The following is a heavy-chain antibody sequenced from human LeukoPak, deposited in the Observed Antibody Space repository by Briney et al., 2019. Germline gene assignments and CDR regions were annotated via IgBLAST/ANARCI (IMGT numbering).Heavy chain of an antibody. CDR3: ARVARYCTNGVCYNDY. D-gene: IGHD2-8*01. CDR2: IKQDGSEK. V-gene: IGHV3-7*03. J-gene: IGHJ4*02. CDR1: GFSFSSYA. Sequence: GGSLRLSCVGSGFSFSSYAVSWVRQAPGKGLEWVANIKQDGSEKYYVDSVKGRFTISRDNAKNSLYLQMNSLRAEDTAVYYCARVARYCTNGVCYNDYWGQGTLVTVSS.